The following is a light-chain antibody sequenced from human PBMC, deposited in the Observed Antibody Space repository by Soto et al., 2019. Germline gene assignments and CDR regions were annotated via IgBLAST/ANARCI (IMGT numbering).Light chain of an antibody. V-gene: IGLV2-23*02. CDR2: EVT. J-gene: IGLJ3*02. CDR1: SSDVGNYNL. CDR3: SSYAGSSTLV. Sequence: QSALTQPASVSGSPGQSITISCTGTSSDVGNYNLVSWYQQHPGKAPKLMIYEVTKRPSGVSNRFSGSKSGNTASLTISGLQAGDEADYYCSSYAGSSTLVFGGGTKLTVL.